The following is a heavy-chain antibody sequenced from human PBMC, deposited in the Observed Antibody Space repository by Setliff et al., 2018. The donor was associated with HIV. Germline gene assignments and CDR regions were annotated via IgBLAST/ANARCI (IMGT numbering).Heavy chain of an antibody. J-gene: IGHJ4*02. Sequence: GGSLRLSCAASGFTFSSYAMHWVRQAPGKGLEWVAVISYDGSNKYYADSVKGRFTISRDNSKNTLYLQMNSLRAEDTAVYYCATSPAAMSYFDYWGQGALVTVSS. CDR2: ISYDGSNK. D-gene: IGHD2-2*01. V-gene: IGHV3-30*04. CDR1: GFTFSSYA. CDR3: ATSPAAMSYFDY.